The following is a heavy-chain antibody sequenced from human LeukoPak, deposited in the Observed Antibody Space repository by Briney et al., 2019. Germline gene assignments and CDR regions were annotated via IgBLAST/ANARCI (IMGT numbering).Heavy chain of an antibody. CDR1: GFTFNRYS. J-gene: IGHJ4*02. CDR2: ISTSSSYI. D-gene: IGHD7-27*01. CDR3: AREEGGKLGIDYYFDY. V-gene: IGHV3-21*01. Sequence: GGSLRLSCAASGFTFNRYSMNWVRQAPGKGLAWVSSISTSSSYIYYAGSVKGRFTISRDNARNSLYLQMNSLRAEDTAVYYCAREEGGKLGIDYYFDYWGQGTLVTVSS.